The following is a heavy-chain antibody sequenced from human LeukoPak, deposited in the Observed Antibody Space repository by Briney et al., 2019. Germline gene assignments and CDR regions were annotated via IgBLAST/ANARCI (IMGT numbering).Heavy chain of an antibody. CDR3: ARDKDQTPMYSSSWYSGNWFDP. V-gene: IGHV1-2*02. J-gene: IGHJ5*02. D-gene: IGHD6-13*01. CDR2: INPNSGGT. CDR1: GGTFSSYA. Sequence: SVKVSCQASGGTFSSYAISWVRQAPGQGLEWMGWINPNSGGTNYAQKFQGRVTMTRDTSISTAYMELSRLRSDDTAVYYCARDKDQTPMYSSSWYSGNWFDPWGQGTLVTVSS.